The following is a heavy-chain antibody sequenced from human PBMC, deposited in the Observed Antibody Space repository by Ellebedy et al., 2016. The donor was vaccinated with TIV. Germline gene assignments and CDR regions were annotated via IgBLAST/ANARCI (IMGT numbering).Heavy chain of an antibody. CDR1: GFTFSGSA. CDR2: IRGKAKSYAT. CDR3: TRDYGDYDYYGLDV. V-gene: IGHV3-73*01. Sequence: GGSLRLSCEASGFTFSGSAMHWVRQASGKGLEWIGRIRGKAKSYATAYAASEKGRFIISRDDSKNTEYLQMNSLKDEDTAVYYCTRDYGDYDYYGLDVWGQGTTVTVSS. D-gene: IGHD4-17*01. J-gene: IGHJ6*02.